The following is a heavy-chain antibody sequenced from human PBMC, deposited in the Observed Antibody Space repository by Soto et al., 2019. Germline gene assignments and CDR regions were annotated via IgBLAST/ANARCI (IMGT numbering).Heavy chain of an antibody. J-gene: IGHJ4*02. CDR2: IYSGGST. Sequence: GGSLRLSCAASGFTVSSNYMSWVRQAPGKGLEWVSVIYSGGSTYYADSVKGQFTISRDNSKNTLYLQMNSLRAEDTAVYYCARERYYYDSSGPVVRYFDYWGQGTLVTVSS. CDR1: GFTVSSNY. V-gene: IGHV3-53*01. D-gene: IGHD3-22*01. CDR3: ARERYYYDSSGPVVRYFDY.